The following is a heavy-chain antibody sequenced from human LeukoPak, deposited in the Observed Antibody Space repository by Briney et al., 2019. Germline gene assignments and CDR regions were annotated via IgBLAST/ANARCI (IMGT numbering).Heavy chain of an antibody. Sequence: GASVKVSCKASGYTFTDYYMHWVRQAPGQGLEWMGWINPNNGGTNYAQKFQGRVTMTRDTSISTAYMELSSLRSEDTAVYYCARDAQIVGTTIYFDYWGQGTLVTVSS. J-gene: IGHJ4*02. CDR3: ARDAQIVGTTIYFDY. CDR2: INPNNGGT. D-gene: IGHD1-26*01. V-gene: IGHV1-2*02. CDR1: GYTFTDYY.